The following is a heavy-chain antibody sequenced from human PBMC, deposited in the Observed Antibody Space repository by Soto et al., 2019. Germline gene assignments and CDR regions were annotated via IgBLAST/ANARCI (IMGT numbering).Heavy chain of an antibody. CDR3: ARVGHFDSDGFPRTYDY. CDR2: INGGNDKT. D-gene: IGHD3-22*01. V-gene: IGHV1-3*01. CDR1: GYNFTTYA. J-gene: IGHJ4*02. Sequence: ASVKVSCKASGYNFTTYAIYWVRQAPRQRLEWLGWINGGNDKTGYSQRFQGRLTITKKTSATTAFMGLSNLRSEDTAVYYCARVGHFDSDGFPRTYDYWRQGTLVTVSS.